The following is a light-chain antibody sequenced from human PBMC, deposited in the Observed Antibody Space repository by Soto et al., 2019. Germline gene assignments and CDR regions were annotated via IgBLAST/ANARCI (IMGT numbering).Light chain of an antibody. Sequence: QAVVTQSPSASASLGASVKLTCTLSSGHNSYAIAWHQQQPEKGPRYLMKLNSDGSHSEGDGIPDRFSGSSSGTERYLTISSLQSEDEADYYCQTWGTGIRVFGGGTKLTVL. CDR1: SGHNSYA. J-gene: IGLJ3*02. CDR3: QTWGTGIRV. V-gene: IGLV4-69*01. CDR2: LNSDGSH.